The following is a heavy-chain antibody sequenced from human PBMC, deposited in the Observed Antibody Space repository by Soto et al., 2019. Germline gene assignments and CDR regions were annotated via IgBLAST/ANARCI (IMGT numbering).Heavy chain of an antibody. CDR1: GDSVSSNSAA. CDR2: TYYRSKWYN. CDR3: ARDSSSWDYYYYYGMDV. Sequence: SRTLSLTCAISGDSVSSNSAAWNWIRQSPSRGLEWLGRTYYRSKWYNDYAVSVKSRITINPDTSKNQFSLQLNSVTPEDTAVYYCARDSSSWDYYYYYGMDVWGQGTTVTVSS. D-gene: IGHD6-13*01. J-gene: IGHJ6*02. V-gene: IGHV6-1*01.